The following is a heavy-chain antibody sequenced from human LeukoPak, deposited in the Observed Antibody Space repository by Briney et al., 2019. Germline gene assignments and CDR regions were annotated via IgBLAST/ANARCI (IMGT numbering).Heavy chain of an antibody. CDR1: GFTFSDYY. CDR3: ARFGDGHKHDY. D-gene: IGHD5-24*01. Sequence: GGSLRLSCAASGFTFSDYYMSWIRQAPGKGLEWVSYISSSSSYTNYADSVKGRFTISRDNAKNSLYLQMNSLRAEDTAVYYCARFGDGHKHDYWGQGTLVTVSS. J-gene: IGHJ4*02. CDR2: ISSSSSYT. V-gene: IGHV3-11*06.